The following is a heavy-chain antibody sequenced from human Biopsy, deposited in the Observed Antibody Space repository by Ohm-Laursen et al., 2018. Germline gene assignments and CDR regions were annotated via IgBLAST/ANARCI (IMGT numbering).Heavy chain of an antibody. D-gene: IGHD3-3*01. CDR2: IIAVSGLV. CDR1: GGTFSNYA. J-gene: IGHJ4*02. Sequence: ASVKVSCKVSGGTFSNYAISWVRQAPGEGLEWMGGIIAVSGLVNYAPKFQGRVSITADKYTTTAYMELSNLKSEDTAVYYCATPFQYYDSWGGYPPFDHWGQGTLVTVSS. CDR3: ATPFQYYDSWGGYPPFDH. V-gene: IGHV1-69*10.